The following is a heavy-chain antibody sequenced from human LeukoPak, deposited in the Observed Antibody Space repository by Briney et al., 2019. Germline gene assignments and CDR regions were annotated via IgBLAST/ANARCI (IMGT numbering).Heavy chain of an antibody. CDR3: ATRATAIHDGWDFDY. J-gene: IGHJ4*02. Sequence: SVKVSCKASGGTFSSYAISWVRQAPGQGLEWMGGIIPIFGTANYAQEFQGRVTITADESTSTAYMELSRLRSDDTAVYYCATRATAIHDGWDFDYWGQGTLVTVSS. V-gene: IGHV1-69*13. CDR2: IIPIFGTA. CDR1: GGTFSSYA. D-gene: IGHD2-2*02.